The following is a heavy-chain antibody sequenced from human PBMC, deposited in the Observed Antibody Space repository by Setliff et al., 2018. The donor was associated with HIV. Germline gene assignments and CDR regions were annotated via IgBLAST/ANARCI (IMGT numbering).Heavy chain of an antibody. Sequence: SETLSLTCSVYGGSVNSYHWSWIRQPPGKGLEWIGYIYKSGTTNYSPSLKSRVTISAGPSKNQFSLKLTSVTAADTAVYYCGRLSETAMASFDSWGQGILVTGSS. J-gene: IGHJ4*02. CDR2: IYKSGTT. V-gene: IGHV4-59*08. D-gene: IGHD2-21*02. CDR1: GGSVNSYH. CDR3: GRLSETAMASFDS.